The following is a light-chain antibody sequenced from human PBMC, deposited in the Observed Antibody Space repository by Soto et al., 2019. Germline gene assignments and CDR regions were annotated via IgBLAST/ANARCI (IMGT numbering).Light chain of an antibody. CDR2: AAS. CDR3: QQSYSTPLT. CDR1: HSISSN. Sequence: DIQMTQSPSSLSASVGDRVTITCRAIHSISSNLNWYQQKPGKAPKLLIYAASSLQSGVPSRFSGGGSGTDFTLTISSLQPEDFATYSCQQSYSTPLTFGGGTKVDIK. J-gene: IGKJ4*01. V-gene: IGKV1-39*01.